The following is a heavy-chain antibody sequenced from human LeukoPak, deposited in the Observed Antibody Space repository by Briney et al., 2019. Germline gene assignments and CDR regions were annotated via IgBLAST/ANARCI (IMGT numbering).Heavy chain of an antibody. J-gene: IGHJ4*02. V-gene: IGHV3-33*01. CDR1: GYTFTSYG. D-gene: IGHD3-22*01. CDR3: ATGGGYYYSH. CDR2: AYGDGDSK. Sequence: SCKASGYTFTSYGISWVRQAPDKGLEWVAVAYGDGDSKYYADSVKGRFSISKDISQNTLSLQMSSLRAEDTAVYFCATGGGYYYSHWGQGTPVTVSS.